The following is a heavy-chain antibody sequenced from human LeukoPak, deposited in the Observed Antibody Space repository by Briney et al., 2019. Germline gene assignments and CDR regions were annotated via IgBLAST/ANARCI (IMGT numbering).Heavy chain of an antibody. D-gene: IGHD6-13*01. Sequence: SETLSLTCTVSGGSISNYYWSWIRQPPGKGLEWIGYIYYSGSTNYNPSLKSRVTISVDTSKNQFSLKLSSVTAADTAVYYCARNIAAAGRRRFDPWGQGTLVTVSS. J-gene: IGHJ5*02. CDR2: IYYSGST. CDR1: GGSISNYY. V-gene: IGHV4-59*01. CDR3: ARNIAAAGRRRFDP.